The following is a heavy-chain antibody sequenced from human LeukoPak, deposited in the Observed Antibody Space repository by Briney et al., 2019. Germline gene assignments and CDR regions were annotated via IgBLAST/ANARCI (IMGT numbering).Heavy chain of an antibody. CDR3: ARAYRRGSGWPYYFDY. Sequence: ASVKVSCKASGYTFTGYYMHWVRQAPGQGLEWMGWINPNNGGTNYAQKFQGRVTMTRDTSISTAYMELSRLRSDDTAVYYCARAYRRGSGWPYYFDYWGQGTLVTVSS. J-gene: IGHJ4*02. D-gene: IGHD6-19*01. V-gene: IGHV1-2*02. CDR1: GYTFTGYY. CDR2: INPNNGGT.